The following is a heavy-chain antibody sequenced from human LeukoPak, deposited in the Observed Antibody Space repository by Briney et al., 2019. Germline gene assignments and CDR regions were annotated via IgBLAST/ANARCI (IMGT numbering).Heavy chain of an antibody. V-gene: IGHV5-51*01. J-gene: IGHJ5*02. D-gene: IGHD3-22*01. CDR3: ARQYDGSSSYYHNWFDP. CDR2: IYPGDSDT. Sequence: GESLKISCKGSGYSFTSYWIGWVRQMPGKGLEWMGIIYPGDSDTRYSPSFQGQVTISVDKSISTAYLQWSSLQASDTAIYYCARQYDGSSSYYHNWFDPWGQGTLVTVSS. CDR1: GYSFTSYW.